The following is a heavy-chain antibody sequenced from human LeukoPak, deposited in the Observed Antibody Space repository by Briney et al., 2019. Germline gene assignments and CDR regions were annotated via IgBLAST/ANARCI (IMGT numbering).Heavy chain of an antibody. V-gene: IGHV3-23*01. D-gene: IGHD2-2*01. CDR2: ISGSGGST. CDR1: GFTFSSYA. J-gene: IGHJ4*02. CDR3: AKSVPIVVVPAAMGGKFDY. Sequence: GGSLRLSCAASGFTFSSYAMSWVRRAPGKGLEWVSAISGSGGSTYYADSVKGRFTISRDNSKNTLYLQMNSLRAEDTAVYYCAKSVPIVVVPAAMGGKFDYWGQGTLVTVSS.